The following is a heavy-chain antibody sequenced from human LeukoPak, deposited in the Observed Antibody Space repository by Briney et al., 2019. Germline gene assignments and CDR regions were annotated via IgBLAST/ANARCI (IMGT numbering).Heavy chain of an antibody. CDR3: ARDGALWVGDFTFYFDS. Sequence: ASVKVSCKASGYTFVAYFMHWVRQAPGQGLEWMGWINPNNGDTDSAQKFKGRVTMTRDTSISTVYMELTRLTSDDTAVHFCARDGALWVGDFTFYFDSWGQGSLVTVSS. CDR2: INPNNGDT. CDR1: GYTFVAYF. J-gene: IGHJ4*02. D-gene: IGHD3-10*01. V-gene: IGHV1-2*02.